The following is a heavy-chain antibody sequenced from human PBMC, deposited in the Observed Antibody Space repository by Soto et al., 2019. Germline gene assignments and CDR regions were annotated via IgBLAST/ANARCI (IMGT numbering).Heavy chain of an antibody. D-gene: IGHD3-22*01. Sequence: QLQLQESGPGLVKPSETLSLTCTVSGDSVTISDYYWGWIRQPPGQGLEWIGSIHYSGSTYYNPSLKSRVTISADTSKKQFSRKLTSVTAADAAVYSCAAHDSGGYYAEYWGQGTLVTVSA. CDR2: IHYSGST. V-gene: IGHV4-39*01. CDR1: GDSVTISDYY. J-gene: IGHJ4*02. CDR3: AAHDSGGYYAEY.